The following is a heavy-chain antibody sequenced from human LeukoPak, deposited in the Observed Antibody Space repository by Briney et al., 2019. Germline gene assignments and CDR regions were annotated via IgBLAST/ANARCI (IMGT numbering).Heavy chain of an antibody. Sequence: PSETLSLTCTVSGGSISSSSYYWGWIRQPPGKGLEWIGSIYYSGNTYYNPSLKSRVTISVDTSKNQFSLKLNSVIAADTAVYYCARHATVTSFTFAYWGQGTLVTVSS. CDR1: GGSISSSSYY. CDR2: IYYSGNT. D-gene: IGHD4-17*01. J-gene: IGHJ4*02. CDR3: ARHATVTSFTFAY. V-gene: IGHV4-39*01.